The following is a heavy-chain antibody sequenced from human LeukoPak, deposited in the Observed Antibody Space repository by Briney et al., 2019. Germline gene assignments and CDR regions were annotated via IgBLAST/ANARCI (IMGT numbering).Heavy chain of an antibody. CDR2: ISGSGGST. CDR1: GFTFSSDA. Sequence: GGSLRLSCAVSGFTFSSDAMSWVRQAPGKGLEWVSSISGSGGSTYYADSVKGRFTISRDTSKNILNLQMDSLRAEDTATYYCTKGDGDFPLDHWGQGTLVTVSS. D-gene: IGHD4-17*01. V-gene: IGHV3-23*01. CDR3: TKGDGDFPLDH. J-gene: IGHJ4*02.